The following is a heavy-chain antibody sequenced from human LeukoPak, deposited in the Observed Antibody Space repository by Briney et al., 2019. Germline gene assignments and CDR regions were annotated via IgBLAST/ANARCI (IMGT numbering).Heavy chain of an antibody. Sequence: SETLSLTCAVYGGSFSGYYWSWIRQPPGKGLEWMGEINHSRRTHYNPSLKSRVTMSVDTSKNQFSLKLSSVTAADTAVYYCARDQYYYGSGSYYYFDYWGQGTLVTVSS. D-gene: IGHD3-10*01. J-gene: IGHJ4*02. CDR2: INHSRRT. CDR3: ARDQYYYGSGSYYYFDY. V-gene: IGHV4-34*01. CDR1: GGSFSGYY.